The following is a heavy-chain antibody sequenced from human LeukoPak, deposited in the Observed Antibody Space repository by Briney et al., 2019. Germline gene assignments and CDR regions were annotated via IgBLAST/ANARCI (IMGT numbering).Heavy chain of an antibody. CDR3: ARDRDPGYYDTNGYRRVNAFDI. D-gene: IGHD3-22*01. Sequence: GGSLRLSCATSGFTFSNYEMNWVRQAPGKGLEWISYLTTSGSTKYYADSVKGRFTISRDNAKNSLFLQMNSLRAEDTAVYYCARDRDPGYYDTNGYRRVNAFDIWGQGTMVTVSS. V-gene: IGHV3-48*03. CDR2: LTTSGSTK. CDR1: GFTFSNYE. J-gene: IGHJ3*02.